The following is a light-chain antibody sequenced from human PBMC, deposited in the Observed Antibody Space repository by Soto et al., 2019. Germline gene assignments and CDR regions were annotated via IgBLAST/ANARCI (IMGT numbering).Light chain of an antibody. Sequence: DIQMTQSPSSLSASVGDRVTITCRASQSISSYLNWYQQKPGKAPEVLIYGASSLQSGVPSRFSGSGSGTDFTLTISNLQPEDFATYYCQQSDSSPRTFGQGTKVEIK. CDR2: GAS. CDR1: QSISSY. V-gene: IGKV1-39*01. CDR3: QQSDSSPRT. J-gene: IGKJ1*01.